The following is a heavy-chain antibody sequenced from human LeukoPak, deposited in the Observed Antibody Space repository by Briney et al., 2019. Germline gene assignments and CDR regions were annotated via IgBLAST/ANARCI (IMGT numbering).Heavy chain of an antibody. CDR2: ITTSSSYI. J-gene: IGHJ5*02. D-gene: IGHD2-21*02. CDR1: GFTFSSYS. V-gene: IGHV3-21*01. CDR3: ARDGGDSGFDP. Sequence: GGSLRLSCAASGFTFSSYSMNWVRQAPGKGLEWVSSITTSSSYIYYADSVKGRFTISRDNAKNSLYLQMNSLRAEDTAVYYCARDGGDSGFDPRGQGTLVTVSS.